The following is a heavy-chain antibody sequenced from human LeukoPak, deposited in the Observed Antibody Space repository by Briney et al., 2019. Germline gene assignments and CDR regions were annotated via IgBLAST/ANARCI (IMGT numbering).Heavy chain of an antibody. CDR1: GFTVSSKY. D-gene: IGHD3-22*01. CDR2: LYSNGNT. CDR3: ARDYYDGSAYYSYYEY. V-gene: IGHV3-53*01. Sequence: GGSLRLSCAASGFTVSSKYMSWVRQAPGKGLEWVSTLYSNGNTYYADSVKGRFTISRDNSKNTLSLQMNSLRAEDTAVYYCARDYYDGSAYYSYYEYWGRGTLVTVSS. J-gene: IGHJ4*02.